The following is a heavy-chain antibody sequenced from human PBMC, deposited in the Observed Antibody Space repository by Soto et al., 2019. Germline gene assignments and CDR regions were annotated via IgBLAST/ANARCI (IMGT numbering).Heavy chain of an antibody. V-gene: IGHV4-31*02. D-gene: IGHD4-4*01. CDR2: TYHTGNS. Sequence: QVQLQESGPGLVKPSQTLSLTCSVSGGAISSGDYYWSWLRQHPGKGLEWIGYTYHTGNSYYNPSLKSRLSISVGTSRNQFSLRVPSVTAADTAVYYCARIGISNSDAFDVWGQGTMVTVSS. J-gene: IGHJ3*01. CDR1: GGAISSGDYY. CDR3: ARIGISNSDAFDV.